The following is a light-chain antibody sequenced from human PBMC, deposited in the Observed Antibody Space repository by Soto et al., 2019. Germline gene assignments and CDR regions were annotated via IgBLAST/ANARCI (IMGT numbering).Light chain of an antibody. CDR2: DAS. Sequence: DIHMTQSPSSLSASVGDRFTITCGASQDINNDLGWYQQKPGKAPKLLVYDASDLETGVPSRFSGSGSGTDFTFTISSLQPEDIETYYCQQYDNLPLTFGGGTKVDIK. J-gene: IGKJ4*01. CDR1: QDINND. V-gene: IGKV1-33*01. CDR3: QQYDNLPLT.